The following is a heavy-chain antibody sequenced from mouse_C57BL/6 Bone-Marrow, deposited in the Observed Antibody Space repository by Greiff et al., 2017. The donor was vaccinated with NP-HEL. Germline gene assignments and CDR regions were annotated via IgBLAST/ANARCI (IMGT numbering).Heavy chain of an antibody. CDR3: ARYDTDYAMDY. D-gene: IGHD2-3*01. CDR2: IYPRSGNT. J-gene: IGHJ4*01. Sequence: VQRVESGAELARPGASVKLSCKASGYTFTSYGISWVKQRTGQGLEWIGEIYPRSGNTYYNEKFKGKATLTADKSSSTAYMELRSLTSEDSAVYFCARYDTDYAMDYWGQGTSVTVSS. V-gene: IGHV1-81*01. CDR1: GYTFTSYG.